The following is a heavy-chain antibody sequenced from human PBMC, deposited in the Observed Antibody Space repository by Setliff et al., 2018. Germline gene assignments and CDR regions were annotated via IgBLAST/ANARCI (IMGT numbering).Heavy chain of an antibody. CDR3: ARASSGWYSAYYYYMDV. V-gene: IGHV4-31*03. D-gene: IGHD6-19*01. CDR1: GGSISSKAVS. CDR2: ISHGGTT. J-gene: IGHJ6*03. Sequence: PSETLSLTCSVSGGSISSKAVSWTWIRQHPGKGLEWIGAISHGGTTHYNPSLMSRVAFSVDTSNNAFYVRLTYVTDADTAVYYCARASSGWYSAYYYYMDVWGKGTTVTVSS.